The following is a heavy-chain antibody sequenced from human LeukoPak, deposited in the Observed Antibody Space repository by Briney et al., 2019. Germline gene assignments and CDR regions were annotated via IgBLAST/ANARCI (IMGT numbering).Heavy chain of an antibody. J-gene: IGHJ4*02. D-gene: IGHD4-17*01. CDR2: IYYSGST. CDR3: ARTTTKYNTYDY. V-gene: IGHV4-59*01. Sequence: SSETLSLTCTVPGGSIRGSYWSWIRQPPGKGLEWIGYIYYSGSTDYNPSLKSRVTISVDTSKNQFSLKLNSMTAADTAVYYCARTTTKYNTYDYWAREPWSPSPQ. CDR1: GGSIRGSY.